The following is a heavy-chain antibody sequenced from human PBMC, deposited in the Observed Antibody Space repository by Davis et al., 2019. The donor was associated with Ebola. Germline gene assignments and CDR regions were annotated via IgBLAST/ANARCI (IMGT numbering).Heavy chain of an antibody. V-gene: IGHV1-8*01. CDR3: ARANWNDRGPFDY. CDR2: MNPNSGHT. D-gene: IGHD1-1*01. J-gene: IGHJ4*02. CDR1: GYTFTNYD. Sequence: ASVKVSCKASGYTFTNYDINWVRQASGQGLEWMGWMNPNSGHTGYAQKFQGRVTMTRDTSISTVYMELSRLKPDDTAVYYCARANWNDRGPFDYWGQGTLVTVSS.